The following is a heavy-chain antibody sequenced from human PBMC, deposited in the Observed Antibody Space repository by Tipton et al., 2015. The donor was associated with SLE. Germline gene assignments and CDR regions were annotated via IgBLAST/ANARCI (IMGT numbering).Heavy chain of an antibody. Sequence: SLRLSCAASGFTFSNYVMHWVRQAPGKGLEWVAVISYDGNNKYYADSVKGRFTISRDNSRNTLYLQMNSLRPENTAAYYCARAVGDYGYYYGMDVWGQGATGTVSS. J-gene: IGHJ6*02. CDR2: ISYDGNNK. CDR3: ARAVGDYGYYYGMDV. D-gene: IGHD4-17*01. V-gene: IGHV3-30*04. CDR1: GFTFSNYV.